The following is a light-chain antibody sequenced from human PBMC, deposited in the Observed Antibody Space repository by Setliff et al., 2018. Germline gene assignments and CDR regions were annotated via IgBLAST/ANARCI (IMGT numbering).Light chain of an antibody. Sequence: QSALAQPAAVSGSPGQSITISCAGTSSDVGGYNYVSWYQQHPGKAPKLMIYEVTKRPSGVSDRFSDSKSGNTASLTISGLQAEDEADYYCLSYTSKTTHALFAGGTKVTVL. CDR3: LSYTSKTTHAL. J-gene: IGLJ2*01. CDR1: SSDVGGYNY. CDR2: EVT. V-gene: IGLV2-14*03.